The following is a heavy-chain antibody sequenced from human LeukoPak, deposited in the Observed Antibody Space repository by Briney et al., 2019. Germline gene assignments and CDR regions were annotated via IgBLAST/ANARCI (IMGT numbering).Heavy chain of an antibody. CDR2: ISAYNGNT. CDR1: GYTFTSYG. Sequence: ASVKVSCKASGYTFTSYGISWVRQAPGQGLEWMGWISAYNGNTNYAQKFQGRVTMTRDTSISTAYMELSRLRSDDTAVYYCARDYYGSGSYDPRIYGMDVWGQGTTVTVSS. D-gene: IGHD3-10*01. J-gene: IGHJ6*02. CDR3: ARDYYGSGSYDPRIYGMDV. V-gene: IGHV1-18*01.